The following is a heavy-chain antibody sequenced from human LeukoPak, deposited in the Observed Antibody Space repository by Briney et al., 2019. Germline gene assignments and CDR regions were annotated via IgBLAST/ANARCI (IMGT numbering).Heavy chain of an antibody. Sequence: GGSLRLSCAASGFTFSSYAMSWVRQAPGKGLEWVAHINQDGSKKYYVDSVKGRFTISRDNAKNSLYLQMNSLRAEDTAMYYCARDPDQIVGANFDYWRQGTLVTVSS. D-gene: IGHD1-26*01. CDR1: GFTFSSYA. CDR2: INQDGSKK. CDR3: ARDPDQIVGANFDY. J-gene: IGHJ4*02. V-gene: IGHV3-7*01.